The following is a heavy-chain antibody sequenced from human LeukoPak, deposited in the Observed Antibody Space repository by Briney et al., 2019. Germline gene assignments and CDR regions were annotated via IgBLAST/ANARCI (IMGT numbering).Heavy chain of an antibody. J-gene: IGHJ4*02. D-gene: IGHD6-19*01. CDR2: IKQDGSEK. CDR1: GFTFSRYW. Sequence: GGSLRLSCAASGFTFSRYWMSWVRQAPGKGLEWVATIKQDGSEKYYVDSVKGRFTISRDNAKNSLYLQMNSLRAEDTAVYYCARDFLFTAGTVGFFDYWGQGTLVTVSS. CDR3: ARDFLFTAGTVGFFDY. V-gene: IGHV3-7*01.